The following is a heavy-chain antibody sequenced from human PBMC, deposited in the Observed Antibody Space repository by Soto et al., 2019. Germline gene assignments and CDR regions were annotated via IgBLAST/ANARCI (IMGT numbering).Heavy chain of an antibody. CDR3: ARAAMVRGVIIFLSKPNNTNWFDP. D-gene: IGHD3-10*01. CDR2: MNPNSGNT. V-gene: IGHV1-8*01. CDR1: GYTFTSYD. Sequence: ASVKVSCKASGYTFTSYDINWVRQATGQGLEWMGWMNPNSGNTGYAQKFQGRVTMTRNTSISTAYMELSSLRSEDTAVYYCARAAMVRGVIIFLSKPNNTNWFDPWGQGTLVTVSS. J-gene: IGHJ5*02.